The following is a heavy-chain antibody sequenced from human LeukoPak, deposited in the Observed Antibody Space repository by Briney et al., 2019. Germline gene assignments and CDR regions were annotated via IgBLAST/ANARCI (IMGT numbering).Heavy chain of an antibody. J-gene: IGHJ4*02. V-gene: IGHV4-59*01. D-gene: IGHD2-21*02. CDR3: ATDLSYCGGDCYSE. CDR1: GDFISRYY. Sequence: PSETLSLTCTVSGDFISRYYWSWIRQSPGKGLEWIGYVYDRGGTNYNPSLKSRAIISADTSKNQFSLKVTSVTAADTAVYYCATDLSYCGGDCYSEWGQGTPVTVSS. CDR2: VYDRGGT.